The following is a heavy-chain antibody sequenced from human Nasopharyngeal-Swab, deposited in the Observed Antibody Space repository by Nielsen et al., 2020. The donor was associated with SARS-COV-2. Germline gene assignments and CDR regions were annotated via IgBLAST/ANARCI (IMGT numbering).Heavy chain of an antibody. D-gene: IGHD5-12*01. V-gene: IGHV4-59*01. CDR1: GGSISSYY. CDR3: AREGGGGYPYYYYMDV. J-gene: IGHJ6*03. CDR2: ISYSGTT. Sequence: GSLRLSCTVSGGSISSYYWSWIRQLPGKGLEWIGYISYSGTTNYNPSLKSRVTISVDTSKNQFSLKLSSVTAADTAVYYCAREGGGGYPYYYYMDVWGKGTTVTVSS.